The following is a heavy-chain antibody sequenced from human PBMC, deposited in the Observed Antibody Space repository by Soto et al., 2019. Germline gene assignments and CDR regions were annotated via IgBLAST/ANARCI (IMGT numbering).Heavy chain of an antibody. CDR1: GGSISSGGFP. CDR3: ARGGGYCSGGSCYSVDS. CDR2: IYYSGGT. Sequence: SETLSLTCAVSGGSISSGGFPWTWIRQPPGKGLEFIGYIYYSGGTYYNPSLKSRVTISVDRSKNQFSLKLSSVTTADTAVYYCARGGGYCSGGSCYSVDSGGQGTLVTVSS. D-gene: IGHD2-15*01. V-gene: IGHV4-30-2*01. J-gene: IGHJ4*02.